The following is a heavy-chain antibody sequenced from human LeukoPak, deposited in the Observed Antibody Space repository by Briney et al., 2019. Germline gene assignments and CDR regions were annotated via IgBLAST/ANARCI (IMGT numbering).Heavy chain of an antibody. D-gene: IGHD6-13*01. CDR2: INHTGST. J-gene: IGHJ4*02. CDR3: ARRYSSSWYQGCFDY. Sequence: SETLSLTCAIYGGSFTGYYWSWIRQPPGKGLEWIGEINHTGSTNYNPSLKSRVTISVDTSKNQFSLKLISVTAADTAVYYCARRYSSSWYQGCFDYWGQGTLVTVSS. CDR1: GGSFTGYY. V-gene: IGHV4-34*01.